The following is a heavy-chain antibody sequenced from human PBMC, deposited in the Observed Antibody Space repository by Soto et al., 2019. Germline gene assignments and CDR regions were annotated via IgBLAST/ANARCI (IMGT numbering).Heavy chain of an antibody. CDR2: IRSKAYGGTT. D-gene: IGHD6-13*01. V-gene: IGHV3-49*03. J-gene: IGHJ5*02. CDR3: TRVSGAAAGTRWFDP. Sequence: GSLRLSCTASGFTFGDYAMSWFRQAPGKGLEWVGFIRSKAYGGTTEYAASVKGRFTISRDDSKSIAYLQMNSLKTEDTAVYYCTRVSGAAAGTRWFDPWGQGTLVTVSS. CDR1: GFTFGDYA.